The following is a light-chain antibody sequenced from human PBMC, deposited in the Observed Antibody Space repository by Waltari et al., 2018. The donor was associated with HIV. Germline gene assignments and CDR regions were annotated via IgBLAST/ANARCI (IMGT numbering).Light chain of an antibody. CDR2: EVS. V-gene: IGLV2-23*02. CDR1: SSDVGSDNL. CDR3: CSYAGSSTFVV. J-gene: IGLJ2*01. Sequence: QSALTQPAPVSGSPGQTIPIPCTGTSSDVGSDNLVSWYQQHPGKAPKLMIYEVSKRPSGVSNRFSGSKSGNTASLTISGLQAEDEADYYCCSYAGSSTFVVFGGGTKLTVL.